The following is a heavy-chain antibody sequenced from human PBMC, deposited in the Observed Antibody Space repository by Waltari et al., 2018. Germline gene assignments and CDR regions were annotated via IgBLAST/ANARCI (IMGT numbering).Heavy chain of an antibody. Sequence: VQLVQSGAEVKQPGTLVKVSCKASGGTFRSYVIRRVRQVPGQGLEWMGGIIPMLGITNYGYKYQGKVTITADESTSTAYMELRGLRSEDTAVYYCARTVTPGDYYYYYMDVWGKGTTVTVSS. J-gene: IGHJ6*03. D-gene: IGHD4-17*01. CDR2: IIPMLGIT. V-gene: IGHV1-69*04. CDR1: GGTFRSYV. CDR3: ARTVTPGDYYYYYMDV.